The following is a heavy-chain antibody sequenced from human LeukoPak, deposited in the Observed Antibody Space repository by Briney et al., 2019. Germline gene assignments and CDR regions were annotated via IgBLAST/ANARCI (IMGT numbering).Heavy chain of an antibody. J-gene: IGHJ2*01. Sequence: PSETLSLTCTVSGGSITSNYWSWIRQPPGKGLEWIGYIFYSGNTNHNPSLKSRVTISLDMSKTQFSLKLSSVTAADTAVYYCARLLRSVTTSAIWYFDLWGRGTLVTVSS. D-gene: IGHD4-17*01. CDR3: ARLLRSVTTSAIWYFDL. V-gene: IGHV4-59*08. CDR1: GGSITSNY. CDR2: IFYSGNT.